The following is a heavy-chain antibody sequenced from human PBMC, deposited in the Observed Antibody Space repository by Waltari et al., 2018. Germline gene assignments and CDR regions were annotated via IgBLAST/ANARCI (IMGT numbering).Heavy chain of an antibody. J-gene: IGHJ2*01. CDR3: AREPIVGATAFWYFDL. CDR2: IYHSGST. D-gene: IGHD1-26*01. Sequence: QVQLQESGPGLVKPSETLSPTCPVSGYSISSGYHGGWIRQPPGKGLEWIGSIYHSGSTYYNPSLKSRVTISVDTSKNQFSLKLSSVTAADTAVYYCAREPIVGATAFWYFDLWGRGTLVTVSS. CDR1: GYSISSGYH. V-gene: IGHV4-38-2*02.